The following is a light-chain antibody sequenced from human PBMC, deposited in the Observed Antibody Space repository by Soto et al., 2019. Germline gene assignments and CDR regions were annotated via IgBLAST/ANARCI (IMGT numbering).Light chain of an antibody. V-gene: IGLV2-14*03. CDR1: SSDVGGYNY. CDR2: DVS. Sequence: QPELTQPASVSVSPGQSITISCTGTSSDVGGYNYVSWYQQHPGKAPKLMIYDVSNRPSGVSNRFSGSKSGNTASLTISGLQAEDEADYYCSSYTSSSTLVFGTGTKVTVL. CDR3: SSYTSSSTLV. J-gene: IGLJ1*01.